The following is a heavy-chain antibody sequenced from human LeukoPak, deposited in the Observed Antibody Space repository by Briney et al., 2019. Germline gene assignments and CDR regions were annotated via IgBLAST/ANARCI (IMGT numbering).Heavy chain of an antibody. J-gene: IGHJ6*02. CDR1: GYVFTDYY. CDR2: IKPNTGGT. V-gene: IGHV1-2*02. Sequence: GASVKVSCKASGYVFTDYYIHWVRQAPGQGLEWMGWIKPNTGGTNYLQTLQGRVTMTRDTSISTAYMELSRLRSDDTAVYYCAREMVGELSDYYYYYGMDVWGQGITVAVSS. CDR3: AREMVGELSDYYYYYGMDV. D-gene: IGHD3-10*02.